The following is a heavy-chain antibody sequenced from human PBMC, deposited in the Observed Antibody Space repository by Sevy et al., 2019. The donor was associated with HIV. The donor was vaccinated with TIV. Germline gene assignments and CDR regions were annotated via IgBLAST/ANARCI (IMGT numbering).Heavy chain of an antibody. J-gene: IGHJ1*01. CDR3: ARGNMVREDSNYFQD. Sequence: SETLSLTCTVSGGSISIYYWSWIRQPPGKGLEWIGYIYYSGSTNYNPSLKSRVTMSVDTSKNQFYLKRRSVTAADTAVYYCARGNMVREDSNYFQDWGQGALVTVSS. CDR2: IYYSGST. V-gene: IGHV4-59*13. D-gene: IGHD3-10*01. CDR1: GGSISIYY.